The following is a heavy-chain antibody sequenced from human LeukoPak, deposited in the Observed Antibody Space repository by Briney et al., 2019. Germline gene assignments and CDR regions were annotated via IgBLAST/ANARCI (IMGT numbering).Heavy chain of an antibody. CDR3: ARGRDILTGYSLGY. CDR2: ISGSGGST. D-gene: IGHD3-9*01. CDR1: GFTFSSYA. V-gene: IGHV3-23*01. Sequence: GGSLSLSCAASGFTFSSYATSCVRRAPGRGLEWVSAISGSGGSTYYADSVKGRFTITRDNSKNTLYLQMNSLRAEDAAVYYCARGRDILTGYSLGYWVQGTVVTVS. J-gene: IGHJ4*02.